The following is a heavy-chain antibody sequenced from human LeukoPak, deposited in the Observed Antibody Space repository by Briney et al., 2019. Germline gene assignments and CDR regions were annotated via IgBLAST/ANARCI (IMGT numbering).Heavy chain of an antibody. CDR3: ARVGLYYGDYGDSNWFDP. CDR2: IYTSGST. V-gene: IGHV4-61*02. CDR1: VGSISSGSYY. J-gene: IGHJ5*02. Sequence: KPSETLSLTCTVSVGSISSGSYYWSWIRQPAGKGLEWIGRIYTSGSTNYNPSLKSRVTISVDTSKTQFSLKLSSVTAADTAVYYCARVGLYYGDYGDSNWFDPWGQGTLVTVSS. D-gene: IGHD4-17*01.